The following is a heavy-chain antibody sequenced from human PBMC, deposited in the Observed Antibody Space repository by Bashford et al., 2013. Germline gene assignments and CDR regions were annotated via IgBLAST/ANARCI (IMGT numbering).Heavy chain of an antibody. CDR3: ATNNRFYTIFWMGGYYYYGMDV. Sequence: VRQAPGKGLEWVSAISGSSGSTYYADSVRGRFTISRDNSRNTLYLQMNSLRAEDTAVYYCATNNRFYTIFWMGGYYYYGMDVWGQGTTVTVSS. D-gene: IGHD3-3*01. V-gene: IGHV3-23*01. CDR2: ISGSSGST. J-gene: IGHJ6*02.